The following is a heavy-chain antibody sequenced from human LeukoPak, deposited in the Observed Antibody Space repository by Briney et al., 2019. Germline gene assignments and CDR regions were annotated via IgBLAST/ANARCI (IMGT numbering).Heavy chain of an antibody. V-gene: IGHV3-30*03. CDR3: ARTKQWLDDAFDI. J-gene: IGHJ3*02. Sequence: PGGSLRLSCAASGFTFTNYGIHWVRQAPGKGLEWVAVISYDGSNKYYADSVKGRFTISRDNAKNSLYLQMNSLRAEDTAVYYCARTKQWLDDAFDIWGQGTMVTVSS. CDR2: ISYDGSNK. CDR1: GFTFTNYG. D-gene: IGHD6-19*01.